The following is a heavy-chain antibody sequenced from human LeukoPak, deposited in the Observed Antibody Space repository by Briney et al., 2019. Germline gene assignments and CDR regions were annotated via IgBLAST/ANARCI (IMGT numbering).Heavy chain of an antibody. J-gene: IGHJ4*02. CDR3: HARTGYYDSWSGYPPIDY. CDR2: IYYSGST. CDR1: GGSISSSSYY. Sequence: SETLSLTCTVSGGSISSSSYYWGWIRQPPGKGLEWIGSIYYSGSTYYNPSLKSRVTISVDTSKNQFSLKLSSVTAADTAVYYCHARTGYYDSWSGYPPIDYWGQGTLVTVSS. V-gene: IGHV4-39*01. D-gene: IGHD3-3*01.